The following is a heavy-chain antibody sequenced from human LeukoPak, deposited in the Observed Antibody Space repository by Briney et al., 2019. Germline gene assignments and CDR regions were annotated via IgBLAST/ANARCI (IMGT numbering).Heavy chain of an antibody. Sequence: SETLSLTCTVSLDSTTSNFWSWVRQPPGKGLEWIGEIHRSGSPNYNPSLQSRVTISVDTSKNQISLKLSSVTAADTAVYYCARQAPLAYNFGYIKGFDFWGQGTLVTVSS. D-gene: IGHD5-18*01. CDR3: ARQAPLAYNFGYIKGFDF. J-gene: IGHJ4*02. CDR2: IHRSGSP. V-gene: IGHV4-4*08. CDR1: LDSTTSNF.